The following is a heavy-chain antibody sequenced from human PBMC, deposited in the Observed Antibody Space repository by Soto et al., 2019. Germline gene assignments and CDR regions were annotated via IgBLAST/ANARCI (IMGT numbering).Heavy chain of an antibody. D-gene: IGHD2-8*02. CDR2: ISAHNGNT. CDR1: GYTFTSYG. V-gene: IGHV1-18*01. J-gene: IGHJ4*02. CDR3: ARGRYWDY. Sequence: QVHLVQSGAEVKKPGASVKVSCKGSGYTFTSYGITWVRQAPGQGLEWMGWISAHNGNTDYAQKLQGRVTVTTDTSTSTAYMELRILISVDTAVYYCARGRYWDYWGQGALVTVSS.